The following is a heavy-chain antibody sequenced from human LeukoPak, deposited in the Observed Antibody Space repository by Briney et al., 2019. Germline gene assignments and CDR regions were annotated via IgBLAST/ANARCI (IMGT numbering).Heavy chain of an antibody. CDR2: ISSSGSTI. Sequence: GGSLRLSCAASGFTFSSYEMNWVRQAPGKGLEWVSYISSSGSTIYYADSVKGRFTISRDNAKNSLYLQMNSLRAEDTAVYYCARGVVVVAATPPWFDPWGQGTLVTVSS. CDR3: ARGVVVVAATPPWFDP. V-gene: IGHV3-48*03. D-gene: IGHD2-15*01. CDR1: GFTFSSYE. J-gene: IGHJ5*02.